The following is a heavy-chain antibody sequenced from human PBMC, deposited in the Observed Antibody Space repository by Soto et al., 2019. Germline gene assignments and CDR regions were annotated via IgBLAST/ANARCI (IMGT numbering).Heavy chain of an antibody. CDR1: GYTFTSYY. J-gene: IGHJ4*01. Sequence: SVKVSCKASGYTFTSYYMHWVRQAPGQGLEWMGIINPSGGSTSYAQEFQGRVTMTRDTSTSTVYMELSSLRSEDTAVYYCARAWGRGGYYYDSSGYSYFDYWG. V-gene: IGHV1-46*01. CDR2: INPSGGST. CDR3: ARAWGRGGYYYDSSGYSYFDY. D-gene: IGHD3-22*01.